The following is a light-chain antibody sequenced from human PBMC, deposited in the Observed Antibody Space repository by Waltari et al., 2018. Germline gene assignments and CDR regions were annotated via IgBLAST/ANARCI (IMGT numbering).Light chain of an antibody. CDR1: SSNLERNN. CDR3: AAWDDRLSAWV. J-gene: IGLJ3*02. V-gene: IGLV1-47*01. Sequence: QSVLTQPPSASGTPGQRVTISCAGSSSNLERNNAYWYQHPPGTAPKLLIYKNNQRPSGVPDRFSGSKSGTSASLAISGLRSDDEADYYCAAWDDRLSAWVFGGGTKLTVL. CDR2: KNN.